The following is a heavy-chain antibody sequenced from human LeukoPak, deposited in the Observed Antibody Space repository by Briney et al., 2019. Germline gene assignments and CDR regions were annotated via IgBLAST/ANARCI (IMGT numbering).Heavy chain of an antibody. CDR2: IYYSGST. Sequence: SETLSLTCAVYGGSFSGYYWSWIRQHPGKGLEWIGYIYYSGSTYYNPSLKSRVTISVDTSKNQFSLKLSSVTAADTAVYYCARQRNYYGSGNRSHPPVLVDYWGQGTLVTVSS. J-gene: IGHJ4*02. CDR3: ARQRNYYGSGNRSHPPVLVDY. D-gene: IGHD3-10*01. V-gene: IGHV4-31*11. CDR1: GGSFSGYY.